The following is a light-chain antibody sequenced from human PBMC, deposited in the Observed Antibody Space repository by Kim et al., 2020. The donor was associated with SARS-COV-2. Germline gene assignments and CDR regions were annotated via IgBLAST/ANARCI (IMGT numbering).Light chain of an antibody. J-gene: IGKJ4*01. CDR1: QSVSSY. CDR3: KQRSNWPGT. CDR2: DAS. V-gene: IGKV3-11*02. Sequence: EIVLTQSPATLSLSPGERATLSCRASQSVSSYLAWYQQKPGQAPRRLIYDASNRTTGIPARFSGSGSERDFTLTISSLEPEDFAVYYSKQRSNWPGTCGGETKLEI.